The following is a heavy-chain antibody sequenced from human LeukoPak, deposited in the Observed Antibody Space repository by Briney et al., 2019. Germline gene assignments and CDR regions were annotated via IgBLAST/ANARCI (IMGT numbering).Heavy chain of an antibody. CDR1: GFTFSSYA. CDR3: ARDVRGVIQYYFDY. CDR2: ISYDGSNK. J-gene: IGHJ4*02. Sequence: GRSLRLSCAASGFTFSSYAMHWVRQAPGKGLEWVAVISYDGSNKYYADSVKGRFTISRDNSKNTLYLQMNSLRAEDTAVHYCARDVRGVIQYYFDYWGQGTLLTVSS. V-gene: IGHV3-30*04. D-gene: IGHD3-10*01.